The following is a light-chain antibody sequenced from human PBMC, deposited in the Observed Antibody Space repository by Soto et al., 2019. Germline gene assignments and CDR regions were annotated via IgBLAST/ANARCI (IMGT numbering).Light chain of an antibody. Sequence: EIVMTQSPVTLSVSPGERATLSCRASRSVSSNLAWYQQKPGQAPTLLIYGVSTRATGVPARFSGTGSGTDFTLTISSLQSEDFAIYYCQQYNNWPPYTFGQGNKLEIK. CDR1: RSVSSN. CDR2: GVS. CDR3: QQYNNWPPYT. J-gene: IGKJ2*01. V-gene: IGKV3-15*01.